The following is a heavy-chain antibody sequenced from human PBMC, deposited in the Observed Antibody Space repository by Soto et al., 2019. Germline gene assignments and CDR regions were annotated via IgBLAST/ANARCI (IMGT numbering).Heavy chain of an antibody. CDR1: GGSISSGDYY. D-gene: IGHD4-17*01. Sequence: NPSETLSLTCTVSGGSISSGDYYWSWIRQPPGKGLEWIGYIYYSGSTYYNPSLKSRVTISVDTSKNQFSLKLSSVTAADTAVYCCARASMTTSYYYSYYGMDVWGQGTTVTVSS. V-gene: IGHV4-30-4*01. CDR2: IYYSGST. J-gene: IGHJ6*02. CDR3: ARASMTTSYYYSYYGMDV.